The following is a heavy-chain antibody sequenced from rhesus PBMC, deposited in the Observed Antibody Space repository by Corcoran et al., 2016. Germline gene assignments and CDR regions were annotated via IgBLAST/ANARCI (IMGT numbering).Heavy chain of an antibody. V-gene: IGHV4-169*01. CDR2: IYGSGSIT. J-gene: IGHJ4*01. CDR3: ARSPLWSGHWFYFSY. Sequence: QLQLQESGQGLVKPSETLSVTCAVAGGSSSSSYWSWIRQAPGKGLEWIGYIYGSGSITNYSPSLTSRATFSLTTSTNHLSLKLSSLTTADTAVYSCARSPLWSGHWFYFSYWGQGVLVTVSS. CDR1: GGSSSSSY. D-gene: IGHD2-21*01.